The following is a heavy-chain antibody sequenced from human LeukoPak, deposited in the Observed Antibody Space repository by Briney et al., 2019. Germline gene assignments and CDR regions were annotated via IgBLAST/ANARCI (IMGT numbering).Heavy chain of an antibody. CDR1: GFTFSSCA. Sequence: PRGSLRLSCAASGFTFSSCAMHWVRQAPGKGLEWVAVISYDGSNKYYADSVKGRFTISRDNSKNTLYLQMNSLRAEDTAVYFCARGVVITTGLDYWGPGTLVTVSS. D-gene: IGHD3-22*01. J-gene: IGHJ4*02. V-gene: IGHV3-30-3*01. CDR3: ARGVVITTGLDY. CDR2: ISYDGSNK.